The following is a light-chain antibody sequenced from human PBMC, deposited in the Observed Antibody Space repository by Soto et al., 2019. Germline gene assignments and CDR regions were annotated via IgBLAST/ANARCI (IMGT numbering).Light chain of an antibody. CDR2: STS. Sequence: ENVLTQSPGTLSLSPGERATLSCRASQSVSTPYLAWYQQKPGQAPRLLIYSTSTRASGIPDRFSGSGSGTDFTLTISRLEPEDFAVYYCQQYGSSLWTFGQRTKVEIK. V-gene: IGKV3-20*01. CDR1: QSVSTPY. J-gene: IGKJ1*01. CDR3: QQYGSSLWT.